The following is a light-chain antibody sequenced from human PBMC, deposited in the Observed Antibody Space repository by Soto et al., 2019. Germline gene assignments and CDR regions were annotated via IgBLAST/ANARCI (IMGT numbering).Light chain of an antibody. V-gene: IGKV3-20*01. CDR1: QSITTSQ. CDR3: QQYASSPRT. CDR2: GAS. Sequence: IVLTQSPGTLSLSPGERATLFCRASQSITTSQLAWYQQKPGQAPRVLIFGASNRATGIPDRFSGSGSGTDFTLTISRLEPEDFAIYYCQQYASSPRTFGRGTTVESK. J-gene: IGKJ1*01.